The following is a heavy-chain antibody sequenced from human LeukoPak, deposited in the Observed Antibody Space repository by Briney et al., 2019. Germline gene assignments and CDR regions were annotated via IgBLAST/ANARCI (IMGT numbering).Heavy chain of an antibody. Sequence: SGESLKISCKGSGYSFTSYWIGWVRQMPGKGLEWMGIIYPGDSDTRYSPSFQGQVTISADKSISTAYLQWSSLRASDTAMYYCARRQRYYDSSGYFLGAFDIWGQGTMVTVSS. J-gene: IGHJ3*02. CDR2: IYPGDSDT. CDR1: GYSFTSYW. CDR3: ARRQRYYDSSGYFLGAFDI. D-gene: IGHD3-22*01. V-gene: IGHV5-51*01.